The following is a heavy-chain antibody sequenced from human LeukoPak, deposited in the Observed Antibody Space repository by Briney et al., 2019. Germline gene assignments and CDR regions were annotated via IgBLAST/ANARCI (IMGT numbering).Heavy chain of an antibody. D-gene: IGHD1-26*01. J-gene: IGHJ4*02. CDR3: AKDLGATTPLDY. Sequence: GGSLRLSCAASGFTFSSYGMHWVRQAPGKGLEWVAVISYDGSNKYYADSVKGRFTISRDNSKNTLYLQMNSLRAEDTAVYYCAKDLGATTPLDYWGQGTLVTVSS. CDR2: ISYDGSNK. V-gene: IGHV3-30*18. CDR1: GFTFSSYG.